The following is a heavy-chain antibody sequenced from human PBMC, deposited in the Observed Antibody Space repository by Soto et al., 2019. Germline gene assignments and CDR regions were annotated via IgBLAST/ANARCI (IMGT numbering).Heavy chain of an antibody. CDR1: GFRFSNYA. Sequence: EVQLLESGGTLEQPGGSLRLSCTASGFRFSNYAMSWVRQAPGKGLEWVSGISGTGSSPYYADSVKGRFTISRDNSKNPLYLQMTSLRAEDTAVYYCAKGEADYYYYMDVWGKGTTVTVSS. D-gene: IGHD6-13*01. CDR2: ISGTGSSP. J-gene: IGHJ6*03. V-gene: IGHV3-23*01. CDR3: AKGEADYYYYMDV.